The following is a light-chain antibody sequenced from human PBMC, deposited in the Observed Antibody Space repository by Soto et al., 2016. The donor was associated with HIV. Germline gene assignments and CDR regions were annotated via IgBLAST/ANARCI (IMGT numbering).Light chain of an antibody. CDR1: QTLVRRDGKTY. CDR3: MQGVRLPRT. J-gene: IGKJ1*01. V-gene: IGKV2-29*03. CDR2: EVS. Sequence: DIVLTQTPLSLSVIPGQPASISRKSSQTLVRRDGKTYLYWYLQRPGQSPQLLIYEVSSRFSGVPDRFSGSGSGTNFTLKISRVEAEDVGLYYCMQGVRLPRTFGHGTKVDI.